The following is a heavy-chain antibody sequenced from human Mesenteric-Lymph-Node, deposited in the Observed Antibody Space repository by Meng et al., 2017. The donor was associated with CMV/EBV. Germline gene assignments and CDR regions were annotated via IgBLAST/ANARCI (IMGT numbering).Heavy chain of an antibody. V-gene: IGHV4-39*01. CDR3: ARPHYYGSGSSPWFDP. Sequence: QLQLQESGSGLVKPSETLSLSCTVSGGSISSSSYYWGWTRQPPGKGLEWIGSIYYSGSTDYNPSLKSRVTISVDTSKNQFSLKLSSVTAADTAVYYCARPHYYGSGSSPWFDPWGQGTLVTVSS. J-gene: IGHJ5*02. D-gene: IGHD3-10*01. CDR2: IYYSGST. CDR1: GGSISSSSYY.